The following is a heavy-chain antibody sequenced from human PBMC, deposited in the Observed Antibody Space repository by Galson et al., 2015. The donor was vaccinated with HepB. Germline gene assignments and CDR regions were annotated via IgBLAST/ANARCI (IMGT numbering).Heavy chain of an antibody. J-gene: IGHJ4*02. CDR3: AKGIYGGAAGY. Sequence: SLRLSCAASGFIFSDYGMHWVRQAPGKGLEWVAFIPYDGSNKYYADSVRGRFTISRDNSRNTLSLQMNSLRPEDAAVYYCAKGIYGGAAGYWGQGTLVTVSS. D-gene: IGHD1-26*01. CDR2: IPYDGSNK. CDR1: GFIFSDYG. V-gene: IGHV3-30*02.